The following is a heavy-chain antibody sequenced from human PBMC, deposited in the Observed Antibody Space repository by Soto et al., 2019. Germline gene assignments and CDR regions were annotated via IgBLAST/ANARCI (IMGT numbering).Heavy chain of an antibody. CDR1: VYRFTSYW. CDR2: IYPGDSDN. J-gene: IGHJ4*02. D-gene: IGHD3-9*01. Sequence: GESLKISRAGSVYRFTSYWHGCVRQLPGKGLECLGNIYPGDSDNRYSQSFRGKVTISADNSISTTYLQWSSLKASDTAMYYCARRRSYYDILTGYYKLAHFDYWGQGTLVTVSS. CDR3: ARRRSYYDILTGYYKLAHFDY. V-gene: IGHV5-51*01.